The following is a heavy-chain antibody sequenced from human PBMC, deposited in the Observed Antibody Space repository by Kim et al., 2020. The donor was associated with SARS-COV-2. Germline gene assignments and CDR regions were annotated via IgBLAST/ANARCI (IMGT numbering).Heavy chain of an antibody. CDR1: GGSISSGGYY. Sequence: SETLSLTCTVSGGSISSGGYYWSWIRQHPGKGLEWIGYIYYSGSTYYNPSLKSRVTISVDTSKNQFSLKLSSVTAADTAVYYCARVITELWFGELREFAVDPWGQGTPVTVSS. V-gene: IGHV4-31*03. J-gene: IGHJ5*02. D-gene: IGHD3-10*01. CDR3: ARVITELWFGELREFAVDP. CDR2: IYYSGST.